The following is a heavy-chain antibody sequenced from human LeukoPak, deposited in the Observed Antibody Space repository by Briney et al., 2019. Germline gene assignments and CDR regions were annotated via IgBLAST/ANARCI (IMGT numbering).Heavy chain of an antibody. CDR3: AKRGEKYSNGWFIDY. D-gene: IGHD6-19*01. CDR2: ISSSSSYI. Sequence: GGSLRLSCAASGFTFSIYTMNWVRQAPGKGLEWVSSISSSSSYIYYADSVKGRFTISRDNAKNSLYLQMNSLRAEDTAVYYCAKRGEKYSNGWFIDYWGQGTLVTVSS. J-gene: IGHJ4*02. V-gene: IGHV3-21*01. CDR1: GFTFSIYT.